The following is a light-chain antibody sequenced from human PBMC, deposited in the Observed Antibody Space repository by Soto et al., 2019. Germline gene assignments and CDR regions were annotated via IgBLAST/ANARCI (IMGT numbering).Light chain of an antibody. CDR3: LHDYSYPRT. CDR2: DAS. CDR1: QSISSW. V-gene: IGKV1-5*01. J-gene: IGKJ1*01. Sequence: DIQITQSPSTLSASVGDRVTITCRASQSISSWLAWYQQKPGKAPKLLIYDASSLESGVPSRFSGSGSGTDFTLTIRSLQPEDSATYYCLHDYSYPRTFGQGTKVDI.